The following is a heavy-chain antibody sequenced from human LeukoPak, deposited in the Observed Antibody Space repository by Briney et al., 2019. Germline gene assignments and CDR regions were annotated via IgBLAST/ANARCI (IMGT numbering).Heavy chain of an antibody. V-gene: IGHV3-15*01. J-gene: IGHJ4*02. Sequence: GGSLRLSCAASGFTFSNAWMSWVRQAPGKGLEWVGRIKSKTDGGTTDYAAPVKGRFTISRDNSKNTLYLQMNSLRAEDTAVYYCAREEQQWLAPGDYWGQGTLVTVSS. CDR1: GFTFSNAW. D-gene: IGHD6-19*01. CDR3: AREEQQWLAPGDY. CDR2: IKSKTDGGTT.